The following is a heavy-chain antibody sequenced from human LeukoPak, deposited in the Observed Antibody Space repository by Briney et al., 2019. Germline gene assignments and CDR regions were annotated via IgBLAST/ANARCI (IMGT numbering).Heavy chain of an antibody. Sequence: SETLPLTCTVAGGSISSYYWSWIRQPPGKGLEWIGYIYYSGSTNYDPSLKSRVTISVDTSKNQFSLKLSSVTAAEPALYYCGSSRQYFDWLPLDYWGQGTLVTVSS. CDR3: GSSRQYFDWLPLDY. CDR1: GGSISSYY. D-gene: IGHD3-9*01. CDR2: IYYSGST. V-gene: IGHV4-59*01. J-gene: IGHJ4*02.